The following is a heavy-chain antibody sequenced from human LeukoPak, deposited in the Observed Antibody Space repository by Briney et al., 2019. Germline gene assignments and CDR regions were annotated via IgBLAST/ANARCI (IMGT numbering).Heavy chain of an antibody. Sequence: ASVKVSCKASGYTFTSYAMHWVRQAPGQRLEWMGWINAGNDYTKYSQKFQGRVTITRDTSASTTYMELSSLRSEDTAVYYCARDSSGYGAFDIWGQGTMVTVSS. CDR2: INAGNDYT. J-gene: IGHJ3*02. D-gene: IGHD3-22*01. CDR1: GYTFTSYA. V-gene: IGHV1-3*01. CDR3: ARDSSGYGAFDI.